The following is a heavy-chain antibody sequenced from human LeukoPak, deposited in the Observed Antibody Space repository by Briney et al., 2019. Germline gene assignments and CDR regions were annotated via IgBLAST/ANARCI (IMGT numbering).Heavy chain of an antibody. CDR3: AKDLAANSSGWYFDY. Sequence: PGRSLRLSCAASGFTFSSYGMHWVRQAPGKGLEWVAVISYDGSKKYYADSVKGQFTISRDNSKNTLYLQMNGLRAEDTAVYHCAKDLAANSSGWYFDYWGQGTLVTVSS. D-gene: IGHD6-19*01. CDR2: ISYDGSKK. J-gene: IGHJ4*02. CDR1: GFTFSSYG. V-gene: IGHV3-30*18.